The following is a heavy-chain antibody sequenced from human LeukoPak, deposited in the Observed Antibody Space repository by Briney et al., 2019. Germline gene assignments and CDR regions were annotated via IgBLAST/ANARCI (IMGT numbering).Heavy chain of an antibody. D-gene: IGHD2-15*01. CDR1: GISFSTYA. Sequence: GGSLRLSCTASGISFSTYAMSWVRQTPGKGLEWVSAISGSGGSTYYADSVKGRFTISRDNSKNTLYLQMNSLRAEDTAVYYCAKAVVVLSEIDYWGQGTLVTVSS. J-gene: IGHJ4*02. CDR3: AKAVVVLSEIDY. V-gene: IGHV3-23*01. CDR2: ISGSGGST.